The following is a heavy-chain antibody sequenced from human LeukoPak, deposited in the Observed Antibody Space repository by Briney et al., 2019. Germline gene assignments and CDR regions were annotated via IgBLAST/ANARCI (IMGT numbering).Heavy chain of an antibody. V-gene: IGHV3-48*01. CDR1: GFTFSSYS. CDR2: ISSSSSTI. CDR3: ARVRGGYYFDY. Sequence: GGSLRLSCAASGFTFSSYSMNWVRQAPGKGLEWVSYISSSSSTIYYADSVKGRFTISRDNAKNSLYLQMNSLRAEDTAVYYCARVRGGYYFDYWGQGTLVTVSS. J-gene: IGHJ4*02. D-gene: IGHD1-26*01.